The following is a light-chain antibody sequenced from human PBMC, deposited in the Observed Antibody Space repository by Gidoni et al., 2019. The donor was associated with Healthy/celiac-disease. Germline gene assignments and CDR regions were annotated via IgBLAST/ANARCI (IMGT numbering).Light chain of an antibody. CDR3: MQALQTPRA. CDR1: QSLLHSNGYNY. Sequence: DMVMNQSPLSLPVTPGEPASISCRSSQSLLHSNGYNYLDWYLQKPGQSPQLLIYLGSNRASGVPDRFSGRGSGTDFTLKISRVEAEDVWVYYCMQALQTPRAFGPGTKVDIK. V-gene: IGKV2-28*01. J-gene: IGKJ3*01. CDR2: LGS.